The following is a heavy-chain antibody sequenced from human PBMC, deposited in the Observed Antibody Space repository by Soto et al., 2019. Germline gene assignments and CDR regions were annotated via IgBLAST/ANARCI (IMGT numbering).Heavy chain of an antibody. CDR3: ARAGDCSGGSCYSFILDY. CDR1: GGGFNSYA. Sequence: QVQLVQSGAEVKKPGSSVKVSCKASGGGFNSYAFSWVRQAPGQGHEWMGALIPSFGTANYAQKFQGRVTITADESTTTVYMDLSSLTPDDTAMYFCARAGDCSGGSCYSFILDYWGQGTQVTVSS. CDR2: LIPSFGTA. V-gene: IGHV1-69*01. D-gene: IGHD2-15*01. J-gene: IGHJ4*02.